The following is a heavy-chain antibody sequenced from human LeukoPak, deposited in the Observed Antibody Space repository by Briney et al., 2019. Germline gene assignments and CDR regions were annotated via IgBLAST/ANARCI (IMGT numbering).Heavy chain of an antibody. CDR1: GDSISSSSHY. CDR2: INHSGST. CDR3: ARHRFYYYGSGSYYKGGFDY. J-gene: IGHJ4*02. D-gene: IGHD3-10*01. V-gene: IGHV4-39*01. Sequence: SETLSLTCTVSGDSISSSSHYWGWIRQPPGKGLEWIGEINHSGSTNYNPSLKSRVTISVDTSKNQFSLKLSSVTAADTAVYYCARHRFYYYGSGSYYKGGFDYWGQGTLVTVSS.